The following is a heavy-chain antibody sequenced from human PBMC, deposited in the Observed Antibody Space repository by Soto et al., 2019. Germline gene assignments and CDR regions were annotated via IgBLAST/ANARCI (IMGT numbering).Heavy chain of an antibody. CDR1: GYTFTSYD. D-gene: IGHD3-3*01. CDR2: MNPNSGNT. CDR3: VTKTGTHQYYDFWSGYYHFDY. J-gene: IGHJ4*02. Sequence: ASVKVSCKASGYTFTSYDINWVRQATGQGLEWMGWMNPNSGNTGYAQKFQGRVTMTRNTSISTAYMELSSLRSEDTAVYYCVTKTGTHQYYDFWSGYYHFDYWGQGTLVTVSS. V-gene: IGHV1-8*01.